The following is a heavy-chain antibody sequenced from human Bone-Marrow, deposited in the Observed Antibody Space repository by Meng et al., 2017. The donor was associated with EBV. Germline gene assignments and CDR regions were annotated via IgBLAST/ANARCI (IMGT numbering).Heavy chain of an antibody. CDR1: GGSISSSSYY. D-gene: IGHD3-10*01. Sequence: LQLQESGPGLVKPSETLSLTCAVSGGSISSSSYYWGWIRQPPGKGLEWIGSIYYSGSTYYNPFLKSRVTISVDTSKNQFSLKLSSVTATDTAVYYCAREDGSGSTFDYWGQGTLVTVSS. CDR3: AREDGSGSTFDY. V-gene: IGHV4-39*02. CDR2: IYYSGST. J-gene: IGHJ4*02.